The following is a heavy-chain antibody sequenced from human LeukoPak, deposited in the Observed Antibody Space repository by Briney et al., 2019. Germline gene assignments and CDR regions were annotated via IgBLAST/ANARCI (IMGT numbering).Heavy chain of an antibody. V-gene: IGHV3-20*04. Sequence: PGGSLRLSCAASEFTFDDYGISWVRQAPGKGLEWVSGINWNGGSTGYADSVKGRFTISRDNAKNSLYLQMNSLRTEDTALYYCAKTSGYSYGIFDYWGQGTLVTVSS. D-gene: IGHD5-18*01. CDR1: EFTFDDYG. CDR2: INWNGGST. J-gene: IGHJ4*02. CDR3: AKTSGYSYGIFDY.